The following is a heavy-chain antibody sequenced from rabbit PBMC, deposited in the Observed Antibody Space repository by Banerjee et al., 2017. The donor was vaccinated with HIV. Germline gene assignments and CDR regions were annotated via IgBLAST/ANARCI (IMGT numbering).Heavy chain of an antibody. Sequence: QSLEESGGDLVKPGASLTLTCTASGFSFNNNYVMCWVRQAPGKGLEWIGDIYAGSSDNTYYANWAKGRFTITKTSSTTVTLQMTSLTAADTATYFCARDLAGVTGWNFGLWGPGTLVTVS. V-gene: IGHV1S40*01. CDR1: GFSFNNNYV. J-gene: IGHJ4*01. CDR3: ARDLAGVTGWNFGL. CDR2: IYAGSSDNT. D-gene: IGHD4-1*01.